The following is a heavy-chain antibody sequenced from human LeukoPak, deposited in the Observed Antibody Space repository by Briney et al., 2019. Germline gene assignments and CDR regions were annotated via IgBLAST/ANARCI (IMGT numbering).Heavy chain of an antibody. CDR1: GGSISSGDYY. Sequence: SETLSLTCTVSGGSISSGDYYWSWIRQPPGKGLEWIGYIYYSGSTYYNPSLKSRVTISVDTSKNQFSLKLSSVTAADTAVYYCARGDLLGAFDIWGQGTMVTVSS. V-gene: IGHV4-30-4*08. J-gene: IGHJ3*02. D-gene: IGHD2-21*02. CDR2: IYYSGST. CDR3: ARGDLLGAFDI.